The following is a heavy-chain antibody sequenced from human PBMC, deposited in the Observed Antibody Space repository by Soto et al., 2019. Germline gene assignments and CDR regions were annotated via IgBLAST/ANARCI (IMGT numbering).Heavy chain of an antibody. CDR3: ARDVSSGWYGGDYHYGMDV. V-gene: IGHV1-18*01. D-gene: IGHD6-19*01. CDR1: GYTFTSYG. CDR2: ISAYNGNT. Sequence: ASVKVSCKASGYTFTSYGISWVRQAPGQGLEWMGWISAYNGNTNYAQKLQGRVTMTTDTSTSTAYMELRSLRSDDTAVYYCARDVSSGWYGGDYHYGMDVWGQGTTVTVSS. J-gene: IGHJ6*02.